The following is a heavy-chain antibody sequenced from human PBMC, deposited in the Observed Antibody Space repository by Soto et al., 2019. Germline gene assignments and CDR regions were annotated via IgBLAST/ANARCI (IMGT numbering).Heavy chain of an antibody. CDR1: GYTFTSYY. J-gene: IGHJ6*03. CDR3: ARVGGRFLEISGGYYYYMDV. V-gene: IGHV1-46*01. CDR2: INPSGGST. Sequence: GASVKVSCKASGYTFTSYYMHWVRQAPGQGLEWMGIINPSGGSTSYAQKFQGRVTMTRDTSTSTVYMELSSLRSEDTAVYYCARVGGRFLEISGGYYYYMDVWGKGTTVTVSS. D-gene: IGHD3-3*01.